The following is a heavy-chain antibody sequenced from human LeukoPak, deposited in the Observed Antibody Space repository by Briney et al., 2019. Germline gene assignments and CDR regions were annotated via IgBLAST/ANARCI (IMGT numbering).Heavy chain of an antibody. D-gene: IGHD1-26*01. J-gene: IGHJ3*02. CDR1: GGSISSYY. Sequence: SETLSLTCTVSGGSISSYYWSWIRQPPGKGLVWIGYIYYSGSTNYNPSLKSRVTISVDTSKNQFSLKLSSVTAADTAVYYCGGVGELPTSLRGAFDIWGQGTMVTVSS. V-gene: IGHV4-59*01. CDR2: IYYSGST. CDR3: GGVGELPTSLRGAFDI.